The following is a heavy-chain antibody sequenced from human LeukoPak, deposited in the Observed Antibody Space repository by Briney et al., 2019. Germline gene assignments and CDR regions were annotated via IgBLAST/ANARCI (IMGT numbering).Heavy chain of an antibody. CDR2: ISWNSGSI. CDR3: AKDVGGGYYYGMGV. CDR1: GFTFDDYA. Sequence: GGSLRLSCAASGFTFDDYAMHWVRQAPGKGLEWVSGISWNSGSIGYADSVKGRFTISRDNAKNSLYLQMNSLRAEDTALYYCAKDVGGGYYYGMGVWGQGATVTVSS. V-gene: IGHV3-9*01. J-gene: IGHJ6*02. D-gene: IGHD2-15*01.